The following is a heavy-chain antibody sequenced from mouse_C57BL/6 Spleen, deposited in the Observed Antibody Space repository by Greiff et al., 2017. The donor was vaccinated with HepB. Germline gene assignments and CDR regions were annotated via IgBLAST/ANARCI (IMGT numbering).Heavy chain of an antibody. Sequence: VHVKQSGPELVKPGASVKISCKASGYSFTDYNMNWVKQSNGKSLEWIGVINPNYGTTSYNQKFKGKATLTVDQSSSTAYMQLNSLTSEDSAVYYCARRGTPPGYLDYWGQGTTLTVSS. CDR2: INPNYGTT. CDR3: ARRGTPPGYLDY. J-gene: IGHJ2*01. V-gene: IGHV1-39*01. CDR1: GYSFTDYN.